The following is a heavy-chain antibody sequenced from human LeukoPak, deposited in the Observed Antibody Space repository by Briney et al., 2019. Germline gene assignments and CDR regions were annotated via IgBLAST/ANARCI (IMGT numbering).Heavy chain of an antibody. D-gene: IGHD3-9*01. CDR1: GFTFSSYS. J-gene: IGHJ4*02. CDR3: ARVSRGYDILTGYSIEYYFDY. V-gene: IGHV3-21*01. CDR2: ISSSSSYI. Sequence: GGSLRLSCAASGFTFSSYSMNWVRQAPGKGLEWVSSISSSSSYIYYADSVKGRFTISRDNAKNSLYLQMNSLRAEDTAVYYCARVSRGYDILTGYSIEYYFDYWGQGTLVTVSS.